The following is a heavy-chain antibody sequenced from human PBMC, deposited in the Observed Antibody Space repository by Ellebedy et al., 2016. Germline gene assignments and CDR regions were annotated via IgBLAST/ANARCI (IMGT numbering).Heavy chain of an antibody. CDR3: ARGQDYAFDH. CDR2: ITGSSGTR. J-gene: IGHJ4*02. D-gene: IGHD3-16*01. CDR1: GFIFSHYS. Sequence: GESLKISXAASGFIFSHYSMNWVRQAPGKGLEWISHITGSSGTRIYVDSVKGRYIISRDNAKNSLFLQMNSLRDKDTAVYYCARGQDYAFDHWGQGALVTVSS. V-gene: IGHV3-48*02.